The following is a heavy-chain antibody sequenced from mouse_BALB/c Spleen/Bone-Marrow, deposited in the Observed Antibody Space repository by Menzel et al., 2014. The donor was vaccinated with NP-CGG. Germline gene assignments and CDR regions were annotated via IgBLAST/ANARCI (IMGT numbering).Heavy chain of an antibody. J-gene: IGHJ4*01. CDR2: IYYSGTI. CDR3: ARAYYRYAMDY. D-gene: IGHD2-14*01. Sequence: VQLQQSGPGLVKPSQTVSLTCTVTGISITTGNYRWSWTRQFPGNKLEWIGSIYYSGTITYNPSLTSRTTITRDTSKNQFFLEMNSLTAEDTATYYCARAYYRYAMDYWGQGTSVTVSS. V-gene: IGHV3-5*02. CDR1: GISITTGNYR.